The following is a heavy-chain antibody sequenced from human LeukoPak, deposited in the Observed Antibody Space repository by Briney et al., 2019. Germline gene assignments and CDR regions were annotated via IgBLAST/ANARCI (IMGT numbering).Heavy chain of an antibody. Sequence: ASVKVSCKASGYTVTGYYMHWVRQAPGQGHEWMGWINPSSGGTNYAQKFQGRVTMTRDTSISTAYMELSRLRSDDTAVYYCARITGYYYDSSGYPPAGYWGQGTLVTVSS. CDR1: GYTVTGYY. J-gene: IGHJ4*02. CDR2: INPSSGGT. V-gene: IGHV1-2*02. D-gene: IGHD3-22*01. CDR3: ARITGYYYDSSGYPPAGY.